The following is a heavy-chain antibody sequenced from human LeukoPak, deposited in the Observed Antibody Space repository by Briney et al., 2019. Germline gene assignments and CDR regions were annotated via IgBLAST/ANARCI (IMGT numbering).Heavy chain of an antibody. Sequence: SETLSLTCTVSGGSISSSSYYWGWIRQPPGKGLEWIGSIYYSGSTYYNPPLKSQVTISVDTSKNQFSLKLSSVTAADTAVYYCARLWSSSTPFDYWGQGTLVTVSS. J-gene: IGHJ4*02. D-gene: IGHD6-6*01. CDR2: IYYSGST. CDR1: GGSISSSSYY. CDR3: ARLWSSSTPFDY. V-gene: IGHV4-39*01.